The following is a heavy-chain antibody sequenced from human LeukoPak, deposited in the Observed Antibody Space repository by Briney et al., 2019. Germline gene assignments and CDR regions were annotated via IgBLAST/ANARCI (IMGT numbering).Heavy chain of an antibody. V-gene: IGHV4-38-2*02. J-gene: IGHJ5*02. Sequence: SETLSLTCTVSGYSISSGYYWGWIRQPPGKGLEWIGSIYHSGSTYYNPSLKSRVTISVDTSKNQFSLKLSSVTAADTAVYYCASGSYQLLYFDPWGQGTLVTVSS. D-gene: IGHD2-2*02. CDR3: ASGSYQLLYFDP. CDR2: IYHSGST. CDR1: GYSISSGYY.